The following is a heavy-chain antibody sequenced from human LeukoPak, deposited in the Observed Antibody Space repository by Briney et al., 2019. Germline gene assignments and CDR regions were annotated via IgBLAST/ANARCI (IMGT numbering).Heavy chain of an antibody. CDR2: ISSSGSST. CDR1: GFTLSSDA. CDR3: ANRASGAFDI. V-gene: IGHV3-23*01. Sequence: PGGSLRHSCAASGFTLSSDAMSWVRKAPGKGMKWVSAISSSGSSTYYADSVKGRFTISRDNSKNTLYLQMNSLRAEDTAVYYCANRASGAFDIWGQGTMVTVSS. J-gene: IGHJ3*02. D-gene: IGHD3-16*01.